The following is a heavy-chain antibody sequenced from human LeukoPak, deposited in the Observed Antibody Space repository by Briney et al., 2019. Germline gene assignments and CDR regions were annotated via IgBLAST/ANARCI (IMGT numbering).Heavy chain of an antibody. Sequence: SVKVSCKASGGTFSSYAISWVRQAPGQGLEWMGRIILILGIANYAQKFQGRVTITADKSTSTAYMELSSLRSEDTAVYYCARDRRVGYSYAGGYYFDYWGQGTLVTVSS. CDR3: ARDRRVGYSYAGGYYFDY. V-gene: IGHV1-69*04. CDR2: IILILGIA. D-gene: IGHD5-18*01. CDR1: GGTFSSYA. J-gene: IGHJ4*02.